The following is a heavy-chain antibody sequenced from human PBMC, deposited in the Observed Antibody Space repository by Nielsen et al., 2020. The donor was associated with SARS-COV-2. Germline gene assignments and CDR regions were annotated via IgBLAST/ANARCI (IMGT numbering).Heavy chain of an antibody. CDR3: ARGTVARVVVVAARRYNAFDI. CDR2: IYYSGST. J-gene: IGHJ3*02. CDR1: GGSISSSSYY. D-gene: IGHD2-15*01. Sequence: SETLSLTCTVSGGSISSSSYYWGWIRQPPGKGLEWIGSIYYSGSTYYNPSLKSRVTISVDTSKNQFSLKLSSVTAADTAVYYCARGTVARVVVVAARRYNAFDIWGQGTMVTVSS. V-gene: IGHV4-39*01.